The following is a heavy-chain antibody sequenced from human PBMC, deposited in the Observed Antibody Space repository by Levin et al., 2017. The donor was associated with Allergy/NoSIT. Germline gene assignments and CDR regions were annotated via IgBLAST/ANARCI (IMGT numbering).Heavy chain of an antibody. J-gene: IGHJ2*01. V-gene: IGHV4-4*07. CDR1: GGSISNYY. D-gene: IGHD2/OR15-2a*01. CDR3: ARDLRNLGPYWYFDL. CDR2: VYSSGST. Sequence: SETLSLTCTVSGGSISNYYWNWIRQPAGKGLEWIGRVYSSGSTNYSPSLKNRVKISVDTSKNQISLNLSSVTAADTAVYYCARDLRNLGPYWYFDLWGRGTPVTVSS.